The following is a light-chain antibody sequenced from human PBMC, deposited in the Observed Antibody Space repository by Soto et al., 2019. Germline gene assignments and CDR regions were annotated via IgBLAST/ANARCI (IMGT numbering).Light chain of an antibody. CDR1: STDIGSYNL. J-gene: IGLJ2*01. Sequence: QSVLTQPASVSGSPGQSITISCDGTSTDIGSYNLVSWYQQHPGKAPKLIIYEVNRRPSGVSNRFSGSKSANTASLTISGLQAEDEAEYYCCSFGGSGTIFGGGTQLTVL. CDR3: CSFGGSGTI. V-gene: IGLV2-23*02. CDR2: EVN.